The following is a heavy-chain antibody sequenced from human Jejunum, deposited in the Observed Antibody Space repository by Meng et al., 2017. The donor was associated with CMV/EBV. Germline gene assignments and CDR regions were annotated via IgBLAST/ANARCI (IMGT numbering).Heavy chain of an antibody. CDR2: INHSGSA. D-gene: IGHD4-23*01. CDR3: ARTDGGNSEGRFDP. CDR1: GYSISSGYY. J-gene: IGHJ5*02. Sequence: GYSISSGYYWGWIRQPPGKGLEWIVPINHSGSAYYNPSLRSRVSVSIDTSKNHFSLELHSVTAADTAVYYCARTDGGNSEGRFDPWGQGTLVTVSS. V-gene: IGHV4-38-2*01.